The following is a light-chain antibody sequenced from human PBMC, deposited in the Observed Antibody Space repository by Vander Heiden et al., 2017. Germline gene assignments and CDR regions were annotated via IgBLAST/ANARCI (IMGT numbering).Light chain of an antibody. CDR2: DAS. CDR3: QQYYNWWT. J-gene: IGKJ1*01. V-gene: IGKV3-15*01. CDR1: QSVR. Sequence: EIVMTPSPATLSVSPGESATLSCRASQSVRLLIYDASTWATGVPARFSGSGSGTEFTLTISSLQSEDFAVYYWQQYYNWWTFGQGTKVEVK.